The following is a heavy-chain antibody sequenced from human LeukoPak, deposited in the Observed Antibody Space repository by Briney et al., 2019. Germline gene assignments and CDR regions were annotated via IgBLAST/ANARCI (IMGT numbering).Heavy chain of an antibody. Sequence: GASVKVSCKASGYTFTSYAISWVRQAPGQGLEWMGWISAYNGNTNYAQKLQGRVTMTTDTSTSTAYMELRSLRSDDTAVYYCARDWSTYYYDSSGFYYYMDVWGKGTTVTVSS. CDR1: GYTFTSYA. V-gene: IGHV1-18*01. CDR3: ARDWSTYYYDSSGFYYYMDV. D-gene: IGHD3-22*01. CDR2: ISAYNGNT. J-gene: IGHJ6*03.